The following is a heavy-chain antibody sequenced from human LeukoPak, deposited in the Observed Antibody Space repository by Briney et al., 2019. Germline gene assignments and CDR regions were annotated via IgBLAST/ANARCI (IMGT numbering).Heavy chain of an antibody. Sequence: SSETLSLTCTVSGGSIRSGSYYWSWIRQPAGKGLEWIGRVYSSGSTNYNPSLKSRVSISVDTSKNQFSLRLSSVTAADTAVYYCARGGYCGGDCYFYYWGQGTLVTVSS. CDR3: ARGGYCGGDCYFYY. D-gene: IGHD2-21*02. CDR2: VYSSGST. V-gene: IGHV4-61*02. CDR1: GGSIRSGSYY. J-gene: IGHJ4*02.